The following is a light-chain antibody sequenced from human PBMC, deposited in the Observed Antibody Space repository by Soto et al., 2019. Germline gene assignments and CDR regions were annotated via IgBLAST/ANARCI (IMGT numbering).Light chain of an antibody. CDR1: SSNIGNNY. V-gene: IGLV1-51*01. Sequence: QSVLTQPPSVSAAPGQTVTISCSGSSSNIGNNYVSWYQQLPGTAPKLLIYDNDKRPSGIPDRFSGSKSGTSATLGITGLQTGDEADYYCGTRDGSLNTQIFGGGTKLTVL. CDR3: GTRDGSLNTQI. J-gene: IGLJ2*01. CDR2: DND.